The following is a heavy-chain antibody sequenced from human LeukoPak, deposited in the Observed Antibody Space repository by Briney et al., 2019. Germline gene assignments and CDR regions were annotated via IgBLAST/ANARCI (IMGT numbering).Heavy chain of an antibody. D-gene: IGHD2/OR15-2a*01. V-gene: IGHV3-33*01. CDR1: GFTFSSYG. Sequence: GGSLRLSCAASGFTFSSYGMHWVRQAPGKGLEWVALIWYDGSNKYYVDSVKGRLTISRDNSKNTLYLQMNSLRVEDTVVYYCAREGPRGNSQFDYWGQGTLVTVSS. CDR2: IWYDGSNK. J-gene: IGHJ4*02. CDR3: AREGPRGNSQFDY.